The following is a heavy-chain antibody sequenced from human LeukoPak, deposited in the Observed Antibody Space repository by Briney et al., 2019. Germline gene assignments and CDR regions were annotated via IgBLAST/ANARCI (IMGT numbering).Heavy chain of an antibody. V-gene: IGHV4-39*01. D-gene: IGHD4-17*01. J-gene: IGHJ4*02. CDR1: GGSISSSSYY. CDR2: IYYSGST. CDR3: ARHRNEYDYGDYQVIDY. Sequence: SSETMSLTCTVAGGSISSSSYYWGWIRQPPGKGLEWIGSIYYSGSTYHNPSLKSRVTISVDTSKNQFSLKLRSVTAADTAVYYCARHRNEYDYGDYQVIDYWGQGTLVTVSS.